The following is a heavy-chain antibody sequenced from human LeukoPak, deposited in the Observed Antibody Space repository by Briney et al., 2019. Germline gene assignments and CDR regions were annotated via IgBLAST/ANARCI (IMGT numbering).Heavy chain of an antibody. V-gene: IGHV1-18*01. Sequence: ASVKVSCKASGYTFTSYGISWVRQAPGQGLEWMGWISAYNGNTNYAQMLQGRVTMTTDTSTSTAYMELRSLRSDDTAVYYCARGLQETLGWLKAFSAFDIWGQGTMVTVSS. D-gene: IGHD5-24*01. CDR2: ISAYNGNT. CDR3: ARGLQETLGWLKAFSAFDI. CDR1: GYTFTSYG. J-gene: IGHJ3*02.